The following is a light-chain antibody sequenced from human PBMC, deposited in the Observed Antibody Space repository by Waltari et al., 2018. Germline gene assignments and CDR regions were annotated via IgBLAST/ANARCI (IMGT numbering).Light chain of an antibody. V-gene: IGLV1-47*01. CDR2: RNN. CDR1: SPNIGSNY. J-gene: IGLJ3*02. CDR3: AAWDDSLSGLNWV. Sequence: QSVLTQPPSASGTPGQRVTISCSGSSPNIGSNYVYWYQQRPGTAPKLLIYRNNPRPSGVPDRFSGSKSGTSASLAISGLRSEDEADYYCAAWDDSLSGLNWVFGGGTKLIVL.